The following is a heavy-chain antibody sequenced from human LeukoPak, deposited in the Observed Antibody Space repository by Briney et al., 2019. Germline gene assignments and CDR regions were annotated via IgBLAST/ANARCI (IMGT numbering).Heavy chain of an antibody. CDR1: GLTLSIYS. CDR3: ARGGSYVHY. V-gene: IGHV3-48*04. J-gene: IGHJ4*02. Sequence: PGGSLRLSCAASGLTLSIYSMNWVRQAPGKGLEWISYISSNSGNIYYADSVKGRFTISRDNAKNSLYLQMNSLRADDTAVYYCARGGSYVHYWGQGTLVTVSS. CDR2: ISSNSGNI. D-gene: IGHD1-26*01.